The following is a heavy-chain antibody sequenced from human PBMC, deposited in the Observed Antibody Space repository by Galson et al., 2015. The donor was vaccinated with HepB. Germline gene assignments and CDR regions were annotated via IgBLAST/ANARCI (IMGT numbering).Heavy chain of an antibody. V-gene: IGHV3-33*08. J-gene: IGHJ4*02. CDR3: ARAEYHFWSGYFDY. CDR2: KGYDGSNK. CDR1: GFTFSSSW. D-gene: IGHD3-3*01. Sequence: SLRLSCAASGFTFSSSWMHRVRQAPGKGLEWVAVKGYDGSNKYYADSVKGRFTISRDNSKNTLDLQLNSLRVEDTAVYYCARAEYHFWSGYFDYWGQGTLVTVSS.